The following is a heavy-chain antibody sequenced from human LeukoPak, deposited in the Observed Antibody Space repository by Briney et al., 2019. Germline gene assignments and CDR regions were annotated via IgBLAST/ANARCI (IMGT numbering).Heavy chain of an antibody. D-gene: IGHD6-19*01. CDR1: GYSFTSHW. Sequence: GESLQISCQGSGYSFTSHWIGWVRQMPGKGREWMGVVYPGDSDTRYSPSFRGQVTISADKSINTAYLQWSSLKASDTAMYYCARAFYSSGFFFDYWGQGTLVTVSS. CDR2: VYPGDSDT. CDR3: ARAFYSSGFFFDY. V-gene: IGHV5-51*01. J-gene: IGHJ4*02.